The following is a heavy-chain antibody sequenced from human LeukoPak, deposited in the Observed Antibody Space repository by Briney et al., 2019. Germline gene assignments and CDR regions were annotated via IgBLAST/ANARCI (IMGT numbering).Heavy chain of an antibody. Sequence: SETLSLTCAVYGGSFSGYYWSWIRQPPGRGLEWIGEINHSGSTSYNPSLKSRVTISVDTSKNQFSLKLSSVTAAETAVYYCARGGYFDYWGQGTLVSVSS. V-gene: IGHV4-34*01. CDR1: GGSFSGYY. CDR2: INHSGST. CDR3: ARGGYFDY. J-gene: IGHJ4*02.